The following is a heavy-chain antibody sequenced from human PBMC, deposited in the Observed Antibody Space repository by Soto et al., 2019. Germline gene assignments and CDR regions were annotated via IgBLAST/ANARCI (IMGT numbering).Heavy chain of an antibody. Sequence: QVQLQESGPGLVKPSQTLFLTCTVSGGSISSGDYCWSWIRQPPGKGLEWVGCIYYRGTTYFNPSLKSRLTISLDTSKNHFSLKLSSVTAADTAVYYCARRYGRLDYDFWSGHIDYWGQGSLVTVSS. CDR1: GGSISSGDYC. V-gene: IGHV4-30-4*01. CDR3: ARRYGRLDYDFWSGHIDY. D-gene: IGHD3-3*01. CDR2: IYYRGTT. J-gene: IGHJ4*02.